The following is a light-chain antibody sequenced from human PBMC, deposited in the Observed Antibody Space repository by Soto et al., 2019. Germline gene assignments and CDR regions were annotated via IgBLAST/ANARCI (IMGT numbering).Light chain of an antibody. J-gene: IGKJ5*01. CDR2: DAS. Sequence: EIVLTQSPATLSLSPGERATLCCRASQSVSSYLAWYQQKPGQAPRLLIYDASNRATGIPARFSGSGSGTDFTLTISSLEPEDFAVYYCQQRSNWPPITFGQGTRLENK. CDR3: QQRSNWPPIT. CDR1: QSVSSY. V-gene: IGKV3-11*01.